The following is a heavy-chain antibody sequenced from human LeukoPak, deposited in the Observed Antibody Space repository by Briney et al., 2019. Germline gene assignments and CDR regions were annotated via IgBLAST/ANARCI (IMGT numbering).Heavy chain of an antibody. Sequence: ASVKVSCKASGGNFSSYAISWVRQAPGQGLEWMGGIIPIFGTANYAQKFQGRVTITADESTSTAYMELSSLRSEDTAVYYCARGTLMGFADQHYYYYGMDVWGKGTTVTVSS. V-gene: IGHV1-69*13. J-gene: IGHJ6*04. D-gene: IGHD3-10*01. CDR3: ARGTLMGFADQHYYYYGMDV. CDR1: GGNFSSYA. CDR2: IIPIFGTA.